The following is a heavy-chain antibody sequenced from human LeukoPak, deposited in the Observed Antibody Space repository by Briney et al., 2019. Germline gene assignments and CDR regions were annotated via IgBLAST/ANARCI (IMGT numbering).Heavy chain of an antibody. J-gene: IGHJ6*03. CDR1: GGSFSGYY. Sequence: SETLSLTCAVYGGSFSGYYWSWIRQPPGKGLEWIGEINHSGSTNYNPSLKSRVTISVDTSKNQFSLKLSSVTAADTAVYYCARLGSYYYYYMDVWGKGTTVTISS. V-gene: IGHV4-34*01. CDR2: INHSGST. D-gene: IGHD1-26*01. CDR3: ARLGSYYYYYMDV.